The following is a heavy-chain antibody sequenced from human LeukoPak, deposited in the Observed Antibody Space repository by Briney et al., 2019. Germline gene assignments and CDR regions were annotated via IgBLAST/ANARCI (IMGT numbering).Heavy chain of an antibody. V-gene: IGHV1-69*05. CDR3: ARESLAGYCSGGSCPLDY. J-gene: IGHJ4*02. D-gene: IGHD2-15*01. CDR2: IIPMFDTS. Sequence: GASVKVSCKASGDTFSSYAISWVRQAPGQGLEWMGGIIPMFDTSNYAQKFQGRVTMTRDMSTSTVYMELSSLRSEDTAVYYCARESLAGYCSGGSCPLDYWGQGTLVTVSS. CDR1: GDTFSSYA.